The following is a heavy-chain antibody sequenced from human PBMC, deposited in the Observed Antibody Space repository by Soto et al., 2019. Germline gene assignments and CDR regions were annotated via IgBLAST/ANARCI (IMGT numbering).Heavy chain of an antibody. J-gene: IGHJ4*02. Sequence: SETLSLTCTVSGGSISSTSYYWGWIRQPPGKGLEWIGSISYGGSTYHNPSLRSRVIISVDTSKSQFSLDLTSVTAADTAVYYCARHRRETGTYAQPLDYWGQGTLVTVSS. CDR2: ISYGGST. V-gene: IGHV4-39*01. D-gene: IGHD1-1*01. CDR1: GGSISSTSYY. CDR3: ARHRRETGTYAQPLDY.